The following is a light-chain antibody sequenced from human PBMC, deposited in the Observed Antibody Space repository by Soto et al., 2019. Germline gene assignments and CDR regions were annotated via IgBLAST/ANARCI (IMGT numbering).Light chain of an antibody. V-gene: IGKV3-15*01. CDR2: DTS. Sequence: IVLTQSPATLSLSPGERATLSCRASQSVRSNSLAWYQQKPGQAPRLPIYDTSTRATGVPARFSGSRSGPEFTLTINSLQSEDFAIYYCQPYNNWPLTFGGGTRWIS. CDR1: QSVRSN. CDR3: QPYNNWPLT. J-gene: IGKJ4*01.